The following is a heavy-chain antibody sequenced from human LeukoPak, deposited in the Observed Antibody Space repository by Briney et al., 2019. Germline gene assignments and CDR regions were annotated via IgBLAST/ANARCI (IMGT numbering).Heavy chain of an antibody. J-gene: IGHJ5*02. D-gene: IGHD2-8*01. CDR1: GFTFSSYG. Sequence: GGSLRLSCAASGFTFSSYGMHWVRQAPGKGLEWVAVISYDGSNKYYADSVKGRFTISRDNSKNTLYLQMNSLRAEDTAVYYCAKDGRWFGVVNWFDPWGQGTLVTVSS. CDR3: AKDGRWFGVVNWFDP. V-gene: IGHV3-30*18. CDR2: ISYDGSNK.